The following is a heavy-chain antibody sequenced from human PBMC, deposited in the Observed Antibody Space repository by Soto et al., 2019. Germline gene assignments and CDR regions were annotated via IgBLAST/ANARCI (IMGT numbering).Heavy chain of an antibody. CDR3: ASVDYDILPEYWYFDL. Sequence: QVQLVQSGAEVKKPGASVKVSCKASGYTFTSYGISWVRQAPGQGLEWMGWISTYNGNTNYAQKLQGRVTMTTDTSTSTAYMELRSLRSDDTAVYYCASVDYDILPEYWYFDLWGRGTLVTVSS. J-gene: IGHJ2*01. CDR1: GYTFTSYG. CDR2: ISTYNGNT. V-gene: IGHV1-18*01. D-gene: IGHD3-9*01.